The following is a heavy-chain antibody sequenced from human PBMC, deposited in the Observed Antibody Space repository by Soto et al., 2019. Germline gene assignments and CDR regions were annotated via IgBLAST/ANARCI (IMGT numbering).Heavy chain of an antibody. D-gene: IGHD6-13*01. V-gene: IGHV3-23*01. CDR2: ISGSGGST. CDR1: GFTFSSYA. Sequence: GGSLRLSCAASGFTFSSYAMSWVRQAPGKGLEWVSAISGSGGSTYYADSVKGRFTISRDNSKNTLYLQMNSLRAEDTAVYFCANLSRRWQIVFWGQGSLVPVSS. CDR3: ANLSRRWQIVF. J-gene: IGHJ4*02.